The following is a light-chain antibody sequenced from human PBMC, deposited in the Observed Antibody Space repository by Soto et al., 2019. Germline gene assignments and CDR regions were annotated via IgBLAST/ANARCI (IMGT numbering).Light chain of an antibody. CDR3: CSYAGSSTFWV. J-gene: IGLJ1*01. CDR1: SSDVGSYNL. V-gene: IGLV2-23*03. CDR2: EGS. Sequence: QSALTQPASVSGSPGQSITISCTGTSSDVGSYNLVSWYQQHPGKAPKLMIYEGSKRPSGVSNRFSGSKSGNTASLTISGLRAEDEADYYCCSYAGSSTFWVFGTGTKVTVL.